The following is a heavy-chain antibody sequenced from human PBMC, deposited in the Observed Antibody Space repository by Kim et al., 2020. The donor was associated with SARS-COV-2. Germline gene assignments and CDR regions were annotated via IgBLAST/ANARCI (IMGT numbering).Heavy chain of an antibody. CDR3: ARDLPVAAAVTDYMDV. J-gene: IGHJ6*03. Sequence: DSVKGRFTISRDNSKNTMYRQMNSLRAEDTAVYYCARDLPVAAAVTDYMDVWGKGTTVTVSS. V-gene: IGHV3-30*07. D-gene: IGHD2-2*01.